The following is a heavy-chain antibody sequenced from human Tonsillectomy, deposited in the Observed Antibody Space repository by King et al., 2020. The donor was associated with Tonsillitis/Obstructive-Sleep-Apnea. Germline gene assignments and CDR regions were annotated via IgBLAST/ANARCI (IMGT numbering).Heavy chain of an antibody. D-gene: IGHD3-3*01. Sequence: VQLQESGTGLVKPSETLSLTCTVSGGSVSSGSYYWRWIRQPPGKGLEWIGYIYYSGSTNYNPSLKSRVTISVDTSKNQFSLKLSSVTAADTAVYYCARSFGNDFWSGYTFDYWGQGTLVTVST. CDR2: IYYSGST. V-gene: IGHV4-61*01. CDR3: ARSFGNDFWSGYTFDY. CDR1: GGSVSSGSYY. J-gene: IGHJ4*02.